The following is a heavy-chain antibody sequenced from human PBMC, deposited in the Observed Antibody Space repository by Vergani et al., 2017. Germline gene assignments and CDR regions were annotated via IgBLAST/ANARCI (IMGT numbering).Heavy chain of an antibody. J-gene: IGHJ6*02. CDR1: GFTFSSYS. Sequence: EVQLVESGGGLVQPGGSLRLSCAASGFTFSSYSMNWVRQAPGKGLEWVSYISSSSSTIYYADSVKGRFTISRDNAKNSLYLQMNSLRDEDTAVYYCARGGSLQLGTQDYYGMDVWGQGTTVTVSS. CDR3: ARGGSLQLGTQDYYGMDV. D-gene: IGHD6-6*01. CDR2: ISSSSSTI. V-gene: IGHV3-48*02.